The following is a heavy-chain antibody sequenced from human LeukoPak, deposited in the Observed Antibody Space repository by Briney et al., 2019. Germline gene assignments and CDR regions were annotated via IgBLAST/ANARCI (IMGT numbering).Heavy chain of an antibody. V-gene: IGHV3-48*04. CDR1: GFTFSSYS. CDR2: ISSSSSTI. CDR3: ARDFAASSTWLGY. J-gene: IGHJ4*02. Sequence: GGSPRLSCAASGFTFSSYSMNWVRQAPGKGLEWVSYISSSSSTIYYADSVKGRYTISRDNAKNSLYLQMNSLRAEDTAVYYCARDFAASSTWLGYWGQGTLVTVSS. D-gene: IGHD2-2*01.